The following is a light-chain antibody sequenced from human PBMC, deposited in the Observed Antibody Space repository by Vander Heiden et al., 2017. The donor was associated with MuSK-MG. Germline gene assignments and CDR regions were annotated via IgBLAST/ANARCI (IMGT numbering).Light chain of an antibody. V-gene: IGKV1-33*01. CDR2: DAS. CDR3: QQYDNLPPYT. Sequence: DIQMTQSPSSLSASVGDRVTITCKASQDISNYLNWDQQKPGKAPKLLSYDASNLETGVPSRFSGSGSGTDFTFTISSLQPEDIATYYCQQYDNLPPYTFGQGTKLEIK. J-gene: IGKJ2*01. CDR1: QDISNY.